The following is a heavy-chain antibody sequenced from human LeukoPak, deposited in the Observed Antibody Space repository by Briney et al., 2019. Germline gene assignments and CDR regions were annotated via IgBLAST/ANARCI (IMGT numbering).Heavy chain of an antibody. D-gene: IGHD3-10*01. CDR1: GFTFSSYD. V-gene: IGHV3-13*01. Sequence: GGSLRLSCAASGFTFSSYDMHWVRQATGKGLEWVSAIGTAGDTYYPGSVKGRFTISRENAKNSLYLQMNSLRAGDTAVYYCARGDYGSGSYYSPRSYYYYGMDVWGQGTTVTVSS. CDR3: ARGDYGSGSYYSPRSYYYYGMDV. CDR2: IGTAGDT. J-gene: IGHJ6*02.